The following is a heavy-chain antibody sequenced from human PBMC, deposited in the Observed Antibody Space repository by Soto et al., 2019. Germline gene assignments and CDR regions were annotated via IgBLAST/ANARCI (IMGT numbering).Heavy chain of an antibody. CDR1: GYTFTGYY. CDR2: INPNSGGT. D-gene: IGHD3-22*01. V-gene: IGHV1-2*04. CDR3: AREHYDSSGYRFFDY. Sequence: ASVKVSCKASGYTFTGYYMHWVRQAPGQGLEWMGWINPNSGGTNYAQKFQGWVTMTRDTSISTAYMELSRLRSDDTAVYYCAREHYDSSGYRFFDYGGQGTMVPVS. J-gene: IGHJ4*02.